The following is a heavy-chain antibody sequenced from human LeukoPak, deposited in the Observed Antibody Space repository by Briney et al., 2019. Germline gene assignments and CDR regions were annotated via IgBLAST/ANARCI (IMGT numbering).Heavy chain of an antibody. CDR3: ASGYQRVLRYFDWLLYLDY. V-gene: IGHV1-8*01. D-gene: IGHD3-9*01. CDR2: MSPNSGDT. J-gene: IGHJ4*02. CDR1: GYTFTSYD. Sequence: ASVKVSCKASGYTFTSYDFNWVRQATGQRPEWMGWMSPNSGDTGYAQKFQDRVTMTRNTSISTAYMELSSLRSDDTAVYYCASGYQRVLRYFDWLLYLDYWGQGTLVTVSS.